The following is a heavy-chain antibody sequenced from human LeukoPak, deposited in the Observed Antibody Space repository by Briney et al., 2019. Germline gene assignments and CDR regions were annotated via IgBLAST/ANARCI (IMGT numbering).Heavy chain of an antibody. V-gene: IGHV1-69*05. Sequence: SVKVSCKASGGTFSSYAISWVRQAPGQGLEWMGRIIPMFGTANYAQKFQGRVTITTDESTSTAYMELSSLRSEDAAVYYCARSSPYPEPGWFDPWGQGTLVTVSS. CDR3: ARSSPYPEPGWFDP. CDR1: GGTFSSYA. J-gene: IGHJ5*02. D-gene: IGHD1-14*01. CDR2: IIPMFGTA.